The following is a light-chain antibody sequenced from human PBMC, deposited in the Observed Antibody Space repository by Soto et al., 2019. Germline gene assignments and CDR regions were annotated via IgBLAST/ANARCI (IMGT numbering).Light chain of an antibody. CDR2: GAS. CDR3: QQYNNWPPWT. V-gene: IGKV3-15*01. Sequence: EIVMTQSPATLSVSPGEGATLSCRASQRISTNLAWYQQKPGQAPRLLIYGASTRATGIPARFSGSGSGTEFTLTISNLQSEDFGVYYCQQYNNWPPWTFGQGTKVDIK. J-gene: IGKJ1*01. CDR1: QRISTN.